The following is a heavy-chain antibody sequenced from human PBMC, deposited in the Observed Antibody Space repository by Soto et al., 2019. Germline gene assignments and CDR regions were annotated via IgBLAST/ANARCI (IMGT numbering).Heavy chain of an antibody. J-gene: IGHJ6*03. D-gene: IGHD2-15*01. CDR2: IYPGDSDT. CDR3: ARITSAANYYYYYMDV. CDR1: GYSFTSYW. Sequence: GESLKISCKGSGYSFTSYWIGWVRQMPGKGLEWMGIIYPGDSDTRYSPSFQGQVTISADKSISTAYLQWSSLKASDTAMYYCARITSAANYYYYYMDVWGKGTTVTVSS. V-gene: IGHV5-51*01.